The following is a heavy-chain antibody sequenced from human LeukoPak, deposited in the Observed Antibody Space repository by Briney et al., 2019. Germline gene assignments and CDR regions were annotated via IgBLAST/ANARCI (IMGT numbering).Heavy chain of an antibody. CDR1: GFTFSSYW. D-gene: IGHD5-12*01. CDR2: ISQDVSHK. Sequence: GGSLRLSCAASGFTFSSYWMSWVRQAPGKGLQSVAYISQDVSHKYYVDSVKGRFTISRDNAKNSLHLEMDSLRAEGTALYYCARVGYNGWNFENWGQGTLVTVSS. CDR3: ARVGYNGWNFEN. J-gene: IGHJ4*02. V-gene: IGHV3-7*01.